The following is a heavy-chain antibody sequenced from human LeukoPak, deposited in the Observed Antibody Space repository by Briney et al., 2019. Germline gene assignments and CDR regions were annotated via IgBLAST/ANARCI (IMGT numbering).Heavy chain of an antibody. Sequence: PSETLSLTCTVSGGSISSSSYYWGWIRQPPGKGLEWIGSIYYSGSTNNNPSLKSRVTISVDTSKNQFSLKLSSVTAADTAVYYCARRRTMFGYFAGEFDYWGQGTLVTVSS. CDR2: IYYSGST. V-gene: IGHV4-39*01. D-gene: IGHD3-10*02. CDR3: ARRRTMFGYFAGEFDY. J-gene: IGHJ4*02. CDR1: GGSISSSSYY.